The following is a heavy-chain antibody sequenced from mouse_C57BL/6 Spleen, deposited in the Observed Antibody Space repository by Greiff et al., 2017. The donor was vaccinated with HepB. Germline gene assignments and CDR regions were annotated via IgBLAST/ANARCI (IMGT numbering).Heavy chain of an antibody. V-gene: IGHV5-17*01. Sequence: EVQVVESGGGLVKPGGSLKLSCAASGFTFSDYGMHWVRQAPEKGLEWVAYISSGSSTIYYADTVKGRFTISRDTAKNTLFLQMTSLRSEDTAMYYCARRDYYGSSDAMDYWGQGTSVTGSS. CDR1: GFTFSDYG. D-gene: IGHD1-1*01. J-gene: IGHJ4*01. CDR2: ISSGSSTI. CDR3: ARRDYYGSSDAMDY.